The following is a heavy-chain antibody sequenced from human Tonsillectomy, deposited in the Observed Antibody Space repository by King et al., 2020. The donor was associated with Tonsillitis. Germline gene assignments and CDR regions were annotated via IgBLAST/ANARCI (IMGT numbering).Heavy chain of an antibody. CDR1: GYSFTSYW. Sequence: QLVQSGAEVKKPGESLRISCKGSGYSFTSYWISWVRQMPGKGLEWMGRSDPSDSYTNYSPSFQVHVTNSADKSIHTAYLQWNSLKAAVTAMYYCARLDTPSFYYYNYMDVWGKGTTVTVSS. CDR2: SDPSDSYT. J-gene: IGHJ6*03. V-gene: IGHV5-10-1*03. CDR3: ARLDTPSFYYYNYMDV. D-gene: IGHD5-18*01.